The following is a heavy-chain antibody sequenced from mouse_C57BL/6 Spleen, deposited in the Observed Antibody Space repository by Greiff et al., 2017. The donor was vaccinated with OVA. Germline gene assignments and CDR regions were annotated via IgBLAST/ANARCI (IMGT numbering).Heavy chain of an antibody. Sequence: QVQLQQSGAELVRPGTSVKVSCKASGYAFTNYLIEWVKQRPGQGLEWIGVINPGSGGTNYNEKFKGKATLTADKSSSTAYMQLSSLTYEDSAVYFCAREGYDYEAFDYWGQGTTLTVAS. D-gene: IGHD2-4*01. CDR2: INPGSGGT. V-gene: IGHV1-54*01. J-gene: IGHJ2*01. CDR1: GYAFTNYL. CDR3: AREGYDYEAFDY.